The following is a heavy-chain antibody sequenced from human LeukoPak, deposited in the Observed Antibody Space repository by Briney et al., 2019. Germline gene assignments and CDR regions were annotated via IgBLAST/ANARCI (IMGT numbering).Heavy chain of an antibody. CDR2: IYYSGNT. CDR3: ARTTGGYYFDY. Sequence: PSETLSLTCSVSGGSVSSRSCHWGWIRQPPGKGLEWIGSIYYSGNTYYNPSLKSRVTISVDTSKDQFSLRLSSVTAADTAVYYCARTTGGYYFDYWGQGTLVTVSS. V-gene: IGHV4-39*07. J-gene: IGHJ4*02. CDR1: GGSVSSRSCH. D-gene: IGHD1-1*01.